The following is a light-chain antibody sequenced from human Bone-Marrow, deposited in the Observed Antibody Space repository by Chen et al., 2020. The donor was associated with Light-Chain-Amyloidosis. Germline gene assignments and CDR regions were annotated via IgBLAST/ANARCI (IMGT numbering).Light chain of an antibody. V-gene: IGKV1-39*01. J-gene: IGKJ4*01. CDR1: QSISTF. CDR2: ATS. Sequence: DIQMAQSPSSLSASVGDRVTITCRASQSISTFLNWYQQKPGKGPNLLIYATSRLQSGVPSRFTDSPSGTDSTLTSRSLQTDDFATYYCQQSLRTPPAFRGGTKVEI. CDR3: QQSLRTPPA.